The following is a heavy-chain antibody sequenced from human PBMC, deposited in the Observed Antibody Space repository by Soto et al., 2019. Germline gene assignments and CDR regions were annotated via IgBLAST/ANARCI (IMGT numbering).Heavy chain of an antibody. Sequence: QVQLVQSGAEVKKPGSSVKVSCKASGGTFSSYTISWVRQAPGQGLEWMGRIIPILGIANYAQKVQGRVTITADKSTSTAYMELSSLRSEDTAVYYCAREYCSGGSCYSGFDYWGQGTLVTVSS. CDR3: AREYCSGGSCYSGFDY. J-gene: IGHJ4*02. D-gene: IGHD2-15*01. V-gene: IGHV1-69*02. CDR2: IIPILGIA. CDR1: GGTFSSYT.